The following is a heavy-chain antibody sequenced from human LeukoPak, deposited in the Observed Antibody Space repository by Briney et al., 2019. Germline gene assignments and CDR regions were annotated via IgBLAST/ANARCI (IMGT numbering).Heavy chain of an antibody. CDR3: AKPSPRNYYDSSGR. V-gene: IGHV3-23*01. CDR1: GFTFSNYA. J-gene: IGHJ4*02. Sequence: QSGGSLRLSCAASGFTFSNYAMSWVRQAPGKGLEWVSGISASDGSAYYADSVKGRFTISRDNSKNTLYLQMNSLRAEDTAVHYCAKPSPRNYYDSSGRWGQGTLVTVSS. D-gene: IGHD3-22*01. CDR2: ISASDGSA.